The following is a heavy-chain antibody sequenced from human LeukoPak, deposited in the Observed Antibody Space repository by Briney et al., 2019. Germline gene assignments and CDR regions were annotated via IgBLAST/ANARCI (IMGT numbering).Heavy chain of an antibody. V-gene: IGHV1-2*02. D-gene: IGHD1-26*01. Sequence: GASVKVPCKASGYTFTGHYMHWVRQAPEQGLEWMGWINPNNGGTNYAQKFQGGVTMTRDTSISTAYMELSRLRSDDTAVYYCARGYALYSGRYIDFDYWGQGTLVTVSS. J-gene: IGHJ4*02. CDR2: INPNNGGT. CDR3: ARGYALYSGRYIDFDY. CDR1: GYTFTGHY.